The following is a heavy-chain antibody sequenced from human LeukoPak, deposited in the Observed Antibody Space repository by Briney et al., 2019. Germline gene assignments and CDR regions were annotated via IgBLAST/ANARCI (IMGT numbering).Heavy chain of an antibody. CDR1: GFTFSNYA. CDR3: VRDPSYGSSWYYYMDV. V-gene: IGHV3-23*01. J-gene: IGHJ6*03. CDR2: ISGSGDST. Sequence: GGSLRLSCAASGFTFSNYAMTWVRQAPGKGLEWVSAISGSGDSTYYPDSVKGRFTISRDNSKNTLYLQMDSLRVEDTAVYYCVRDPSYGSSWYYYMDVWGKGTTVTVSS. D-gene: IGHD6-13*01.